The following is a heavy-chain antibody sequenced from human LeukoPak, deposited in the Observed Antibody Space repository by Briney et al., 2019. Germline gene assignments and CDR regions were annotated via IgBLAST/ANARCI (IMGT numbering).Heavy chain of an antibody. J-gene: IGHJ6*03. D-gene: IGHD4-23*01. V-gene: IGHV1-69*06. CDR2: IIPIFGTA. CDR3: ARGDYGGTYAYYYYMDV. CDR1: GGTFSSYA. Sequence: GASVKVSCKASGGTFSSYAISWVRQAPGQGLEWMGGIIPIFGTANYAQKFQGRVTITADKSTSTAYMELSSLRSEDTAVYYCARGDYGGTYAYYYYMDVWGKGTTVTISS.